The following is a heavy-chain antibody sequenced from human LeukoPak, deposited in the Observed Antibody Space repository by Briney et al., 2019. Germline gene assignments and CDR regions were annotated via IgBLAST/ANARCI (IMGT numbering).Heavy chain of an antibody. CDR3: ARWNYDILTGYRYFDY. V-gene: IGHV4-59*01. CDR2: FYYSRDT. D-gene: IGHD3-9*01. CDR1: GGSMRGFY. Sequence: SETLSLTCTVSGGSMRGFYWSWIRQPPGKGLEWIGYFYYSRDTNYNPALKSRVTISVDTSKNQFSLEVNSLTAADTAVYYCARWNYDILTGYRYFDYWGQGTLVTVSS. J-gene: IGHJ4*02.